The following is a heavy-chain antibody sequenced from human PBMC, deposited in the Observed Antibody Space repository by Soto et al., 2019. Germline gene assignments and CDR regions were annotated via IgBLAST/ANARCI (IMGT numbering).Heavy chain of an antibody. J-gene: IGHJ6*03. CDR1: SGSISSSNW. D-gene: IGHD4-17*01. Sequence: PSETLSLTCAVSSGSISSSNWWSWVRQPPGKGLEWIGEIYHSGSTNYNPSLKSRVTISVDKSKNQFSLKLSSVTAADTAVYYCARVTVTTWDYYYYYMGVWGKGTTVTVSS. CDR3: ARVTVTTWDYYYYYMGV. CDR2: IYHSGST. V-gene: IGHV4-4*02.